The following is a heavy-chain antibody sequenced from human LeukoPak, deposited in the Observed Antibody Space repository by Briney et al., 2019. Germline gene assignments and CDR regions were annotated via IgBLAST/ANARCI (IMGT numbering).Heavy chain of an antibody. D-gene: IGHD6-13*01. CDR1: GGTYSSYA. Sequence: SVKVSCKASGGTYSSYAISWVRQAPGQGLEWMGGIIPIFGTANYAQKFQGRVTITADESTSTAYMELSSLRSEDTAVYYCARGSYPAGTADYWGQGTLVTVSS. J-gene: IGHJ4*02. CDR2: IIPIFGTA. CDR3: ARGSYPAGTADY. V-gene: IGHV1-69*01.